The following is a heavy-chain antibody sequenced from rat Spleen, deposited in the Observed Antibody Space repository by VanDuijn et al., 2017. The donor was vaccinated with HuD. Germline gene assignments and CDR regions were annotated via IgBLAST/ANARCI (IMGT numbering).Heavy chain of an antibody. Sequence: QVQLMESGPGLVQPSETLSLTCTVSGFSLTIYNVHWVRQPPGKGLEWMGVMWTTGSTDYNSALKSRLSITRDTSKNQVFLKMNSLQSEDTSTYYCAKDWSYNSGFDYWGQGVMVTVSS. CDR2: MWTTGST. CDR1: GFSLTIYN. CDR3: AKDWSYNSGFDY. D-gene: IGHD4-3*01. J-gene: IGHJ2*01. V-gene: IGHV2-45*01.